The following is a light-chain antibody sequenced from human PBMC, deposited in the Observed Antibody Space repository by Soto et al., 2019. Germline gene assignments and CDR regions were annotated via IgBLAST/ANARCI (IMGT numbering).Light chain of an antibody. CDR2: GAS. CDR3: QQYNNWPIT. J-gene: IGKJ5*01. V-gene: IGKV3-15*01. CDR1: QSVSSSY. Sequence: EVVLTQSPGTLSLSPGERATLSCRASQSVSSSYLTWYQQKPGQAPRLLIYGASTRATGIPARFSGSGSGTEFTLTISRLQSEDFAVYYCQQYNNWPITFGQGTRLEIK.